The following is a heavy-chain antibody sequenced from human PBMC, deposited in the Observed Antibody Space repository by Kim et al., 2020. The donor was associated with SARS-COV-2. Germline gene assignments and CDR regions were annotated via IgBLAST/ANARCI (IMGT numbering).Heavy chain of an antibody. D-gene: IGHD3-22*01. CDR1: GFTFSSYG. J-gene: IGHJ4*02. V-gene: IGHV3-33*08. CDR3: ARDGAGYYDSSGSLDY. Sequence: GGSLRLSCAASGFTFSSYGMHWVRQAPGKGLEWVAVIWYDGSNKYYADSVKDRFTISRDNSKNTLYLQMNSLRAEDTAVYYCARDGAGYYDSSGSLDYWGQGTLVTVSS. CDR2: IWYDGSNK.